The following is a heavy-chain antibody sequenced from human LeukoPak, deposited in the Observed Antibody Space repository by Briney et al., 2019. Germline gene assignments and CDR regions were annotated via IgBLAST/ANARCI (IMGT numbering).Heavy chain of an antibody. CDR1: GFTFTSYG. Sequence: GGSLRLSCAASGFTFTSYGMHWVRQAPGKGLEWVSVIWYDGSNKYYADSVKGRFTISRDNSKNTLYLQMNSLRAEDTAVYYCARDEGRDGYNPWGQGTLVIVSS. CDR3: ARDEGRDGYNP. CDR2: IWYDGSNK. V-gene: IGHV3-33*01. J-gene: IGHJ5*02. D-gene: IGHD5-24*01.